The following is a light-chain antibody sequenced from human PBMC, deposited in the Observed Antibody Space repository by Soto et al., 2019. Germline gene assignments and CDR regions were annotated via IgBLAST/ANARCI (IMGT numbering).Light chain of an antibody. CDR1: QDISKY. CDR2: DVF. Sequence: DLQMTQSASSLPASVGDTVTISCQASQDISKYLNWFQQKPGKAPKLLIYDVFNVETGVPSRFSGRGSGTDFTLIISNLQPEDFATYYCQHYDQLPITFGGGTKVDI. J-gene: IGKJ4*01. CDR3: QHYDQLPIT. V-gene: IGKV1-33*01.